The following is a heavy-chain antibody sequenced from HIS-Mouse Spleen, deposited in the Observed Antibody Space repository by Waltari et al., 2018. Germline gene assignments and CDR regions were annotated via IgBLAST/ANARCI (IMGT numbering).Heavy chain of an antibody. Sequence: EVQLVESGGGLVKPGGSLRLSCSASGFTFSSYSMNWVRQAPGKGREWVSSISSSSSYIYYADSVKGRFTISRDNAKNSLYLQMNSLRAEDTAVYYCARLIPGSGSALDYWGQGTLVTVSS. CDR1: GFTFSSYS. J-gene: IGHJ4*02. CDR3: ARLIPGSGSALDY. CDR2: ISSSSSYI. V-gene: IGHV3-21*01. D-gene: IGHD1-26*01.